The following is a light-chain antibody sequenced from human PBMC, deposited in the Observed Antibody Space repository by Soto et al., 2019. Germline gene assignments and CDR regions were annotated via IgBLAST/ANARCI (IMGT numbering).Light chain of an antibody. J-gene: IGKJ4*01. CDR3: QQYNSWPLT. Sequence: EILMTQSPATLSVSPGERATLSCRASQSVSTNLAWYQQKPGQAPRLLIYRASTRATGGPARFSGSGSGTELTLPISTLQSEDFAVYYCQQYNSWPLTLGGGTKVDTK. CDR2: RAS. CDR1: QSVSTN. V-gene: IGKV3-15*01.